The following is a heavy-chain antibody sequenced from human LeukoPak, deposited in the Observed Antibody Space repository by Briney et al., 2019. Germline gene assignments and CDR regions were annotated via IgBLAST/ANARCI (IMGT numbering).Heavy chain of an antibody. Sequence: SETLSLTCAVYGGSFSGYYWSWIRQPPGKGLEWIGEINHSGSTNSNPSLKSRVTVSVDTSKNLFSLKLSSVTAADTAVYYCARVYGDYPAWGQGTLVTVSS. D-gene: IGHD4-17*01. CDR2: INHSGST. V-gene: IGHV4-34*01. CDR1: GGSFSGYY. J-gene: IGHJ4*02. CDR3: ARVYGDYPA.